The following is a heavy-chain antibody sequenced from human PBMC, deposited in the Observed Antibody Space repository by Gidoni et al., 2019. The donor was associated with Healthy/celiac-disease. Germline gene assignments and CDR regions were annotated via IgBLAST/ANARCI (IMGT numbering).Heavy chain of an antibody. J-gene: IGHJ4*02. V-gene: IGHV1-8*01. CDR1: GYTFTSYD. Sequence: QVQLVQSGAEVKKPGASVKVSCKASGYTFTSYDINWVRQATGQGHEWMGWMNPNSGNTGYAQKFQGRVTMTRNTSISTAYMELSSLRSEDTAVYYCARGRLLWFGELFGYWGQGTLVTVSS. D-gene: IGHD3-10*01. CDR3: ARGRLLWFGELFGY. CDR2: MNPNSGNT.